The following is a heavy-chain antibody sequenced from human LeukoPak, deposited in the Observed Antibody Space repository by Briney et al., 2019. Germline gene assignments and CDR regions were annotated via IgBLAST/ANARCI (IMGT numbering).Heavy chain of an antibody. CDR2: IYTSGST. D-gene: IGHD2-8*01. J-gene: IGHJ3*02. V-gene: IGHV4-61*02. CDR1: GGSINSGNYY. Sequence: PSQTLSLTCTVSGGSINSGNYYWSWIRQPAGKGLEWIGRIYTSGSTNSHPSLRTRVTISVDTSRNQFSLKLSSVTAADTAVDYCARGASYYLDDAFDIWGQGTKVTVSS. CDR3: ARGASYYLDDAFDI.